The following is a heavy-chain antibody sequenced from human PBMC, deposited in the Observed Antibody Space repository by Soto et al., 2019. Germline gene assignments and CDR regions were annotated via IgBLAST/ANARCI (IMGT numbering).Heavy chain of an antibody. Sequence: PGEFLKISCKGSGYSFTSYWIGWVRQMPGKGLEWMGIIYPGDSDTRYSPSFQGQVTISADKSISTAYLQWSSLKASDTAMYYCARGRGNYYDSSGYLDAFDIWGQGTMVTVSS. J-gene: IGHJ3*02. D-gene: IGHD3-22*01. CDR2: IYPGDSDT. V-gene: IGHV5-51*01. CDR3: ARGRGNYYDSSGYLDAFDI. CDR1: GYSFTSYW.